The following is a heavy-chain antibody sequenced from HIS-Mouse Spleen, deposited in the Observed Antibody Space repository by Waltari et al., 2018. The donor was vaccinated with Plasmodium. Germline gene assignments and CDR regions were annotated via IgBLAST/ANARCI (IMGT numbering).Heavy chain of an antibody. Sequence: QVQLQQRGAGLLKPSETMSRTCAVNGWSFSGYDWSWIRQPPGKGLEWIGEINHSGSTNYNPSLKSRVTISVDTSKNQFSLKLSSVTAADTAVYYCARGPGYSSGWYYFDYWGQGTLVTVSS. CDR2: INHSGST. J-gene: IGHJ4*02. V-gene: IGHV4-34*01. CDR1: GWSFSGYD. D-gene: IGHD6-19*01. CDR3: ARGPGYSSGWYYFDY.